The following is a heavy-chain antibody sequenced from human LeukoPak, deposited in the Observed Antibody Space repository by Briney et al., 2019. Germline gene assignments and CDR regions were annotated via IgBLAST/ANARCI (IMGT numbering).Heavy chain of an antibody. CDR2: ISSNGGST. CDR1: GFTFSSYA. V-gene: IGHV3-64*01. D-gene: IGHD6-13*01. CDR3: ARDSPIPEQQLVYYFDY. Sequence: GGSLRLSCAASGFTFSSYAMHWVRQAPGKGLEYVSAISSNGGSTYYANSVKGRFTISRDNSKNTLYLQMNSLRAEDTAVYYCARDSPIPEQQLVYYFDYWGQGTLVTVSS. J-gene: IGHJ4*02.